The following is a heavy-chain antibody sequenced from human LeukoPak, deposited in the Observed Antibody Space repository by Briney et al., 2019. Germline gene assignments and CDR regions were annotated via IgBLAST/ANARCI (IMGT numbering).Heavy chain of an antibody. CDR2: ISHSGST. V-gene: IGHV4-31*03. CDR1: GASFSSGDNY. J-gene: IGHJ3*02. D-gene: IGHD3-3*01. Sequence: SETLSLTCIVSGASFSSGDNYWTWIRQHPGEGLEWIGYISHSGSTSYNPSLESRVSISADTSKNQFSLRLSAVTAADTAVYYCARTYDFGRGPPGDAFDNWGPGTWVIVSS. CDR3: ARTYDFGRGPPGDAFDN.